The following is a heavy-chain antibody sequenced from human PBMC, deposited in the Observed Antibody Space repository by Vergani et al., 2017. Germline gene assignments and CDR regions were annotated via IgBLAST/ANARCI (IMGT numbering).Heavy chain of an antibody. J-gene: IGHJ4*02. Sequence: QVQLQESGPGLVKPSQTLSLTCAVYGGSFSGYYWSWIRQPPGKGLEWIGEINHSGSTNYNPSLKSRVTISVDTSKNQFSLKLSSVTAADTAVYYCAGGLRFWEGYYFDYWGQGTLVTVSS. V-gene: IGHV4-34*09. CDR3: AGGLRFWEGYYFDY. CDR1: GGSFSGYY. CDR2: INHSGST. D-gene: IGHD3-3*01.